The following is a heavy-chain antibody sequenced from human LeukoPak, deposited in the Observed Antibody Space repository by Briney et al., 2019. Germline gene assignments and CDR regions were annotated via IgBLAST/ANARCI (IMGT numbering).Heavy chain of an antibody. V-gene: IGHV3-21*01. Sequence: PGGSLRLSCAASGFTFSSYSMNWVRQAPGKGLEWVSSISSSSSYIYYADSVKGRFTISRGNAKNSLYLQMNSLRAEDTAVYYCARSGVYGSGSYYTYKFWGQGTLVTASS. CDR2: ISSSSSYI. CDR3: ARSGVYGSGSYYTYKF. J-gene: IGHJ4*02. CDR1: GFTFSSYS. D-gene: IGHD3-10*01.